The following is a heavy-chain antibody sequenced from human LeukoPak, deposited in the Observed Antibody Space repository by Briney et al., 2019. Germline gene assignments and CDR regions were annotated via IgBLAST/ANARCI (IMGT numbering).Heavy chain of an antibody. CDR3: ARDSPYYDSIFPNWFDP. D-gene: IGHD3-3*01. CDR1: GFTFSSYW. V-gene: IGHV3-7*03. CDR2: IKQDGSEK. J-gene: IGHJ5*02. Sequence: PGGSLRLSCAASGFTFSSYWMSWVRQAPGKGLEWVANIKQDGSEKYYVDSVKGRFTISRDNAKNSLYLQMNSLRAEDTAVYYCARDSPYYDSIFPNWFDPWGQGTQVTVSS.